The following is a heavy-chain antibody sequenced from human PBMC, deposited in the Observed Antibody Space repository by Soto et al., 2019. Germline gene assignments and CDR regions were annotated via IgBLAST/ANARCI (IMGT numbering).Heavy chain of an antibody. J-gene: IGHJ6*04. Sequence: QVQLVQAGAEVKKAGSSVKVSCKASGDTFSRSAFAWVRQAPGQGPDWMGGMMPVYGSANYAEKFRGRLTISADDSKSTIYMELSSMASDDTGVDYWARGGGAIFGAGILQGITGFDVWGKWTAVIVS. V-gene: IGHV1-69*01. CDR2: MMPVYGSA. D-gene: IGHD3-3*01. CDR1: GDTFSRSA. CDR3: ARGGGAIFGAGILQGITGFDV.